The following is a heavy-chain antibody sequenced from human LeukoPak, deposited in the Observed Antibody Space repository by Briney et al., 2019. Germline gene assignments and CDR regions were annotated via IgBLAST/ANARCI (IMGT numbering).Heavy chain of an antibody. D-gene: IGHD1-1*01. CDR2: ISSSSSYT. J-gene: IGHJ4*02. CDR3: ARGRTGTPFDY. Sequence: PGRSLRLSCAASGFTFSAYYMSWIRQAPRKGLEWVSYISSSSSYTNYADSVKGRFTISRDNANNSLYLQMNSLRAEDTAVYYCARGRTGTPFDYWGQGTLVTVSS. CDR1: GFTFSAYY. V-gene: IGHV3-11*06.